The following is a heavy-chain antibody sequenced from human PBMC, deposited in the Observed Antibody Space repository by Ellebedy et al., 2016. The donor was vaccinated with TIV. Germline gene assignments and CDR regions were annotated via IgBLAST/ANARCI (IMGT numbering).Heavy chain of an antibody. CDR2: MSASGSN. Sequence: MPSETLSLTCTVSGDSMSTFYWSRIRQPAGKGLEWIGRMSASGSNNYNPSLKSRVSMSVDTSKNQFSLKLSSVTAADTAVYYCARERGRESAFDIWGQGTTVTVSS. V-gene: IGHV4-4*07. J-gene: IGHJ3*02. CDR3: ARERGRESAFDI. CDR1: GDSMSTFY. D-gene: IGHD5-24*01.